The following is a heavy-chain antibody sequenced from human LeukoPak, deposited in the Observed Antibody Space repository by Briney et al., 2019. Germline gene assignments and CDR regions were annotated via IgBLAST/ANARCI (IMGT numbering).Heavy chain of an antibody. Sequence: SVKVSCKASGYTFTSYYIHWMRQAPGQGLEWMGRTIPILGIAKYAQKFQGRLTITADTSTSTAYMELTNLRSDDTAVYYCASQFLLPFDYWGRGTLVTVSS. CDR2: TIPILGIA. J-gene: IGHJ4*02. D-gene: IGHD3-22*01. CDR3: ASQFLLPFDY. V-gene: IGHV1-69*02. CDR1: GYTFTSYY.